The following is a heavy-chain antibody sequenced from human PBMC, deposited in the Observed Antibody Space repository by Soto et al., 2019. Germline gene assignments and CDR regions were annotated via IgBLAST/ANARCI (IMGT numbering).Heavy chain of an antibody. D-gene: IGHD3-10*01. CDR2: IYSGAST. CDR3: ATSSYYDRSGFDY. CDR1: GFTVSSNY. Sequence: GGSLRLSCAASGFTVSSNYMSWVRQAPGKGLEWVSVIYSGASTYYADSVKGRFTISRHNSKNTLYLQMNSLRAEDTAVYYCATSSYYDRSGFDYWGQGTLVTVSS. V-gene: IGHV3-53*04. J-gene: IGHJ4*02.